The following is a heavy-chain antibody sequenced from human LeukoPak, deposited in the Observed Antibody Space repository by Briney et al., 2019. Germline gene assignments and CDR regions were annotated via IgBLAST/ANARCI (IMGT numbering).Heavy chain of an antibody. J-gene: IGHJ4*02. V-gene: IGHV3-74*01. CDR2: INPDGSTI. D-gene: IGHD1-7*01. Sequence: DPGGSGELSCAASGFTFSDYSMTWDRQAPGKGLVWVSRINPDGSTINYADSVKARFTISRDNAKNTLYLQMNSLRAEDTAVYYCATDGNYRFDYWGQGTLVTVSS. CDR3: ATDGNYRFDY. CDR1: GFTFSDYS.